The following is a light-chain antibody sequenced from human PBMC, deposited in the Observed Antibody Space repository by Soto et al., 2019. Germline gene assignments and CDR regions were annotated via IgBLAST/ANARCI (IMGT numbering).Light chain of an antibody. Sequence: QSVLTQPASVSGSPGQSITISCTGTSSDVGGYNYVSWYQQHPGKAPNLMIFEVSNRPSGVSHRFSGSKSGNTASLTISGLQAEDEADYYCSSYTSSSTRVFGGGTQLTVL. CDR3: SSYTSSSTRV. V-gene: IGLV2-14*01. CDR1: SSDVGGYNY. J-gene: IGLJ7*01. CDR2: EVS.